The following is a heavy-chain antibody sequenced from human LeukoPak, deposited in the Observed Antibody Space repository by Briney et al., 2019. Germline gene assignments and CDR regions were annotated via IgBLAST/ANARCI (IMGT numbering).Heavy chain of an antibody. Sequence: SETLSLTCTVSGGSLSSYYWSWIRQPPGKGLEWIGYIYYSGSTTYNPSLRSRVTISVDTSKNQFSLKLSSVTAADTAVYYCARVFYYGSGTFDLWGRGTLVTVSS. V-gene: IGHV4-59*01. D-gene: IGHD3-10*01. CDR2: IYYSGST. J-gene: IGHJ2*01. CDR3: ARVFYYGSGTFDL. CDR1: GGSLSSYY.